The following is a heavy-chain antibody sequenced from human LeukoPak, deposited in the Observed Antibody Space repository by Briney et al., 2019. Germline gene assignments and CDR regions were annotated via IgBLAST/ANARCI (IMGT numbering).Heavy chain of an antibody. D-gene: IGHD7-27*01. CDR2: MIAISGNT. J-gene: IGHJ3*01. CDR1: RYTFTSYD. CDR3: ARWTPLKLGIDAFDV. V-gene: IGHV1-8*03. Sequence: ASVKVSCQASRYTFTSYDIHWVRQATGQGLEWMGWMIAISGNTGYTQKFQGRVTITRNTTISTAYMELSSLRSEDTAVYYCARWTPLKLGIDAFDVWGQGTMVTVSS.